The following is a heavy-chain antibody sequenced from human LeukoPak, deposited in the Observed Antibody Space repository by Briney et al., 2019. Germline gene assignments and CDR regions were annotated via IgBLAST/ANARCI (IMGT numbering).Heavy chain of an antibody. Sequence: GGSLRLSCAASGFTFSSYAMNWVRQAPGKGLQWVSAISGSGGSTYYADSVKGRFTISRDNSKNTLFLQMNSLRAEDTAIYYCAKGKNVYGTYGPDCWGQGTLVTVSS. CDR3: AKGKNVYGTYGPDC. CDR2: ISGSGGST. D-gene: IGHD1-26*01. CDR1: GFTFSSYA. V-gene: IGHV3-23*01. J-gene: IGHJ4*02.